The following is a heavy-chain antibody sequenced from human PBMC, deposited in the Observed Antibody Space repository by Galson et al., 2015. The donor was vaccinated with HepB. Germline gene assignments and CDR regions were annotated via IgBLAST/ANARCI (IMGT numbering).Heavy chain of an antibody. CDR2: ISSNGGST. CDR3: VREAQDIVVVPAAFSFDY. J-gene: IGHJ4*02. V-gene: IGHV3-64D*06. Sequence: SLRLSCADSGFTFSSYAMHWVRQAPGTGLEYVSAISSNGGSTYYADSVKGRFTISRDNSKNTLSLQMSSLRAEDTAVYYCVREAQDIVVVPAAFSFDYWCQGTLVTVSS. D-gene: IGHD2-2*01. CDR1: GFTFSSYA.